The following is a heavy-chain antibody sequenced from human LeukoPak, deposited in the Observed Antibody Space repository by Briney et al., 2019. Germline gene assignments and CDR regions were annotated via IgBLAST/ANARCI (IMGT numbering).Heavy chain of an antibody. J-gene: IGHJ6*03. CDR1: GYTFTGCY. V-gene: IGHV1-2*02. Sequence: ASVKVSCKASGYTFTGCYMHWVRQAPGQGLEWMGWINPNSGGTNYAQKFQGRVTITRNTSISTAYMELSSLRSEDTAVYYCAGVYYYYYMDVWGKGTTVTVSS. CDR2: INPNSGGT. CDR3: AGVYYYYYMDV.